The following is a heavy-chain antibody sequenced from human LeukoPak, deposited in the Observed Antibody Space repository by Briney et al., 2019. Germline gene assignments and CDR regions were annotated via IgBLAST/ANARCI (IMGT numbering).Heavy chain of an antibody. Sequence: GRSLRLSCAAFGFTLSGHYMDWVRQAPGKGLEWVGRARNKANSYSTEYAASVKGRFTISRDDSENSLWLQMNSLKTEDTAVYYCTRTMGGGYSPFDYWSQGTLVTVSS. D-gene: IGHD1-26*01. CDR2: ARNKANSYST. V-gene: IGHV3-72*01. CDR1: GFTLSGHY. CDR3: TRTMGGGYSPFDY. J-gene: IGHJ4*02.